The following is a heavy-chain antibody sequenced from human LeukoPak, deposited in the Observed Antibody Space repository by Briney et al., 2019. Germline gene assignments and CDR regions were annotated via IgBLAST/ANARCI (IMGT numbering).Heavy chain of an antibody. J-gene: IGHJ3*02. V-gene: IGHV1-2*02. CDR1: GYTFTGYY. CDR2: INPNSGGT. CDR3: ARDRKYLKAFDI. D-gene: IGHD2/OR15-2a*01. Sequence: ASVKVSCKASGYTFTGYYMHWVRQAPGQGLERMGWINPNSGGTNYAQKFQGRVTMTRDTSISTAYMELSRLRSDDTAVYYCARDRKYLKAFDIWGQGTMVTVSS.